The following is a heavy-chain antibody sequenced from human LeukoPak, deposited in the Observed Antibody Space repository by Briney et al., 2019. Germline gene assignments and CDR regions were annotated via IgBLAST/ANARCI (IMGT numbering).Heavy chain of an antibody. D-gene: IGHD3-10*01. J-gene: IGHJ4*02. CDR1: GGSFSGYY. CDR2: INHSGST. CDR3: ARSHRFTMIRGVKYFDY. Sequence: SETLSLTCAVYGGSFSGYYWSWIRQPPGKGLEWIGEINHSGSTNYNPSLKSRVTISVDTSKNQFSLKLSSVTAADTAVYYCARSHRFTMIRGVKYFDYWGQGTLVTVSS. V-gene: IGHV4-34*01.